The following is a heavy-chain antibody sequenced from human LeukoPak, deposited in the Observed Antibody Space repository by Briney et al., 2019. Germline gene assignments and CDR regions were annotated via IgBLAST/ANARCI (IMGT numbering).Heavy chain of an antibody. V-gene: IGHV5-51*01. CDR2: IYPGDSDT. J-gene: IGHJ3*02. Sequence: GESLKISCKGSGYSFTSYWIGWVRQMPGKGLEWMGFIYPGDSDTRYSPSFQGQVTISADKSISTAYLQWSSLKAPDTAMYYCARSRLSSGYYYQASYDAFDIWGQGTMVTVSS. D-gene: IGHD3-22*01. CDR1: GYSFTSYW. CDR3: ARSRLSSGYYYQASYDAFDI.